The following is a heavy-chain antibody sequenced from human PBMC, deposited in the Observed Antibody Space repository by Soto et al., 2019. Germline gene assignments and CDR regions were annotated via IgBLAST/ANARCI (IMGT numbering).Heavy chain of an antibody. Sequence: SGWSLRLSCAASGFTFSSFAMNWVRQAPGKGLEWVAVISGNATSTYYADSVKGRFTISRDNSKNTMYLQMNSLRAEDTAVYYCANKSFIISRYGLDVWGQGTTVTVSS. CDR3: ANKSFIISRYGLDV. J-gene: IGHJ6*02. CDR2: ISGNATST. CDR1: GFTFSSFA. V-gene: IGHV3-23*01. D-gene: IGHD3-16*02.